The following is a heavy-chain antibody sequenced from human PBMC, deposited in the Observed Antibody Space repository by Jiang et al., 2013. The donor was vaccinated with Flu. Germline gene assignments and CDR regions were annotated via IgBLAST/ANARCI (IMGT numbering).Heavy chain of an antibody. CDR3: ARLFDCSSTSCGVGY. CDR2: IYPGDSDT. V-gene: IGHV5-51*01. J-gene: IGHJ4*02. D-gene: IGHD2-2*01. Sequence: IIYPGDSDTRYSPSFQGQVTISADKSISTAYLQWSSLKASDTAMYYCARLFDCSSTSCGVGYWGQGTLVTVSS.